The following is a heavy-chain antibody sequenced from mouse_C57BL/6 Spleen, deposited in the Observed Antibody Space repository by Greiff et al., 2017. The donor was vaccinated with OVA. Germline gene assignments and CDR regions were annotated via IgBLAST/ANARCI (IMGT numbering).Heavy chain of an antibody. Sequence: QVQLQQSGAELARPGASVKMSCKASGYTFTSYTMHWVKQRPGQGLEWIGYINPSSGYTKYNQKFKDKATLTADKSSSTAYMQLSSLTSEDSAVYYCARWHYYVSTAMDYWGQGTSVTVSS. CDR3: ARWHYYVSTAMDY. J-gene: IGHJ4*01. V-gene: IGHV1-4*01. CDR2: INPSSGYT. D-gene: IGHD1-1*01. CDR1: GYTFTSYT.